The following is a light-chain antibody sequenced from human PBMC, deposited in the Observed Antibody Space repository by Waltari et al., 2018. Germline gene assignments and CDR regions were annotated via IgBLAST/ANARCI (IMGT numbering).Light chain of an antibody. Sequence: DIQMTQSPSTLSASAGDRVTITCRASQSISTWLAWDQQKPGKAPKLLIYKASSLEGGVPSRFSGSGSGTEFTLTISSLQPDDFATYYCQQYNSYSWTFGQGTKVEIK. CDR2: KAS. CDR1: QSISTW. J-gene: IGKJ1*01. V-gene: IGKV1-5*03. CDR3: QQYNSYSWT.